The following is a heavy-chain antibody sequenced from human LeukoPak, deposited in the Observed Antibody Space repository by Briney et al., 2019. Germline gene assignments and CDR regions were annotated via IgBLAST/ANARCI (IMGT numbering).Heavy chain of an antibody. J-gene: IGHJ6*03. D-gene: IGHD2-2*02. V-gene: IGHV4-61*02. CDR3: AREPPRYCSSTSCYRVPSYYYYYYMDV. Sequence: SETLSLTCTVSGGSISSGDYYWSWIRQPAGKGLEWIGRRYTNGSTNYNPSLKSRVTTSVDTSKNQFSLKLSSVTAADTAVYYCAREPPRYCSSTSCYRVPSYYYYYYMDVWGKGTTVTVSS. CDR2: RYTNGST. CDR1: GGSISSGDYY.